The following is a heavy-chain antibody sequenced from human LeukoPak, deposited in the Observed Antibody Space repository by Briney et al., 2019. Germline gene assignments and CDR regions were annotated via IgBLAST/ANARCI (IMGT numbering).Heavy chain of an antibody. CDR2: IYSGGST. D-gene: IGHD2-8*01. CDR1: GFTVSSNY. CDR3: ARDRRMVKAAPWGYYYYGMDV. J-gene: IGHJ6*02. V-gene: IGHV3-66*01. Sequence: GGSLRLSCAASGFTVSSNYMSWVRQAPGKGLEWVSVIYSGGSTYYADSVKGRFIISRVNSKNTLYLQMNSLRAEDTAVYYCARDRRMVKAAPWGYYYYGMDVWGQGTTVTVSS.